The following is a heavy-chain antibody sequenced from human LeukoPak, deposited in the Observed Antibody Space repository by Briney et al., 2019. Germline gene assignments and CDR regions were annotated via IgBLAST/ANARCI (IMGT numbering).Heavy chain of an antibody. D-gene: IGHD3-22*01. Sequence: GGSLRLSCAASGFTFSSYGMSWVRQAPGKGLEWVSAISGSGGSTYYADSVKGRFTISRDNSKNTLYLQMNSLRAEDTAVYYCAKVRAPDSSGYYEDWGRGTLVTVSS. CDR2: ISGSGGST. J-gene: IGHJ4*02. CDR1: GFTFSSYG. V-gene: IGHV3-23*01. CDR3: AKVRAPDSSGYYED.